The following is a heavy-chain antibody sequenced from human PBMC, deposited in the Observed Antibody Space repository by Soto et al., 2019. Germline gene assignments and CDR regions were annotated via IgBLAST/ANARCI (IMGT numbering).Heavy chain of an antibody. CDR3: TRHAVTTAADY. CDR2: IRSKANSYAT. V-gene: IGHV3-73*01. CDR1: GFTFSGSA. D-gene: IGHD4-4*01. J-gene: IGHJ4*02. Sequence: LRLSCAASGFTFSGSAMHWVRRASGKGLEWVGRIRSKANSYATAYAASVKGRFTISRDDSKNTAYLQMNSLKTEDTAVYYCTRHAVTTAADYWGQGTLVTVSS.